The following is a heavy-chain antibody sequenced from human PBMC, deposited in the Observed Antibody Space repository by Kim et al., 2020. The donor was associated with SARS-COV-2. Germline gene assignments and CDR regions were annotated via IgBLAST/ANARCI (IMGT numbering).Heavy chain of an antibody. J-gene: IGHJ6*01. Sequence: ASVKVSCKASGYAFNSYAISWVRQAPGQRLEWVGWISVYNGNTKYAQKFQGRVTMTTDTSTGIAYMELRSLRPDDAAMYYCARLGMAVAGAYSYYFGMDVWGQGTTVTVS. CDR3: ARLGMAVAGAYSYYFGMDV. D-gene: IGHD6-19*01. CDR2: ISVYNGNT. CDR1: GYAFNSYA. V-gene: IGHV1-18*01.